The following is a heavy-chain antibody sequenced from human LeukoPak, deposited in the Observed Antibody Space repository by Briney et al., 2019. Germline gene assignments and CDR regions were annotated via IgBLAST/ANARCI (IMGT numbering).Heavy chain of an antibody. CDR3: ARQARFGELLYHDY. D-gene: IGHD3-10*01. CDR2: IIPIFGTA. V-gene: IGHV1-69*05. Sequence: SVKVSCKASGGTFSSYAISWVRQAPGQGLEWMGRIIPIFGTANYAQKFQGRVTITTDESTSTAYMELSSLRSEDTAVYYCARQARFGELLYHDYWGQGTLVTVSS. J-gene: IGHJ4*02. CDR1: GGTFSSYA.